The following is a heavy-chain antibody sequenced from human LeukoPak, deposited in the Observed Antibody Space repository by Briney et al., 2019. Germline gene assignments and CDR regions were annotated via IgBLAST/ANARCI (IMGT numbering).Heavy chain of an antibody. CDR2: IYYSGST. CDR1: GGSISSYY. V-gene: IGHV4-59*01. D-gene: IGHD3-22*01. Sequence: KASETLSLTCTVSGGSISSYYWSWIRQPPGKGLEWIGYIYYSGSTNYNPSLKSRVTISVDTSKNQFSLKLSSVTAADTAVYYCARTANYYDSSGYDYWGQGTLVTVSS. J-gene: IGHJ4*02. CDR3: ARTANYYDSSGYDY.